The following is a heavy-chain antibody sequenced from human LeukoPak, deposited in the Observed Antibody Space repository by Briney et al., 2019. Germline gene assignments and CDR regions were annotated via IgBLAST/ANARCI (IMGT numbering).Heavy chain of an antibody. CDR1: GSFISTYY. J-gene: IGHJ4*02. D-gene: IGHD5/OR15-5a*01. CDR2: IYTRGST. Sequence: SETLSLTCSVSGSFISTYYWSWIRQPPGKGLEWIGYIYTRGSTNYNPSLKSRVTISVDTSKNQFSLKLSSVTAADTAVYYCARHVSDSVSAIECWGQGALVTVSS. CDR3: ARHVSDSVSAIEC. V-gene: IGHV4-4*09.